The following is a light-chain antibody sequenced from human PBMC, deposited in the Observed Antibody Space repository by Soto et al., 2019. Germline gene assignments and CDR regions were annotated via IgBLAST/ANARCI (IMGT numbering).Light chain of an antibody. CDR2: RAS. CDR3: QQCGGSPT. J-gene: IGKJ1*01. CDR1: QEISSTV. V-gene: IGKV3-20*01. Sequence: EIVWTQSPGILSLSPGESARLSCRAGQEISSTVLAWYQQKTGQAPRLLHYRASSRTTGIPDRFNGSGFGTDFTPTISRLEPEDFAMYYCQQCGGSPTFGQGTKVDI.